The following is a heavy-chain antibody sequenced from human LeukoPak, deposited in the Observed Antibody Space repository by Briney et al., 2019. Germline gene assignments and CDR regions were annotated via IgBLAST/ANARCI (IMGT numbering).Heavy chain of an antibody. CDR2: FVVGSGNT. CDR3: AADPYYSGYDYGYYYYGMDV. CDR1: GFTFTSSA. D-gene: IGHD5-12*01. V-gene: IGHV1-58*02. J-gene: IGHJ6*02. Sequence: ASVKVSCKASGFTFTSSAMQWVRHARGQRLEWIGWFVVGSGNTNYAQKFQERVTITRDMSTSTAYMELSSQRSEDTAVYYCAADPYYSGYDYGYYYYGMDVWGQGTTVTVSS.